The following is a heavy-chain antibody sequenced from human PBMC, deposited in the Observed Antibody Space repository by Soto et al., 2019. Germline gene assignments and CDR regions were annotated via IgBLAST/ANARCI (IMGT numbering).Heavy chain of an antibody. CDR1: GGSISSYY. D-gene: IGHD3-9*01. CDR3: ARVYDDILIAPYYFDY. V-gene: IGHV4-59*01. J-gene: IGHJ4*02. Sequence: SETLSLTCTVSGGSISSYYWSWIRQPPGKGLEWIGYISYSGSTNYNPSLKSRVTISVDTSKNQLSLKLSSVTAADTALYYCARVYDDILIAPYYFDYWGQGTLVTVSS. CDR2: ISYSGST.